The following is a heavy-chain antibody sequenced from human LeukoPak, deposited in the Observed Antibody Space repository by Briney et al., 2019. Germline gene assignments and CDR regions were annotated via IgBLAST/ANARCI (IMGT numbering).Heavy chain of an antibody. CDR2: TSSSDAGT. Sequence: GGSLRLSCAASGFALSSYAMSWVRQAPGKGLEWVSATSSSDAGTYHAESVKGRFTISRDNSKNTLYLQMNSLRAEDTAVYYCARRRGRSKNMITFGGVNVRTAFDYWGQGTLVTVSS. CDR3: ARRRGRSKNMITFGGVNVRTAFDY. J-gene: IGHJ4*02. CDR1: GFALSSYA. D-gene: IGHD3-16*02. V-gene: IGHV3-23*01.